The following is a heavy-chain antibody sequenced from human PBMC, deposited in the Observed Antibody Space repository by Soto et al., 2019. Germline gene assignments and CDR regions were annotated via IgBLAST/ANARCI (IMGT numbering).Heavy chain of an antibody. V-gene: IGHV3-48*02. CDR1: GFTFSSFS. Sequence: ESGGALVQPGGSLRHSCTASGFTFSSFSMNWVRQAPGRGLEWVSYISLSSSSISYADSVKCRFTTSRDISKTSLYLQMNSLRDYDTAVYYFARGGWIDLFDKWGQGTLVTVSS. CDR2: ISLSSSSI. D-gene: IGHD1-1*01. CDR3: ARGGWIDLFDK. J-gene: IGHJ4*02.